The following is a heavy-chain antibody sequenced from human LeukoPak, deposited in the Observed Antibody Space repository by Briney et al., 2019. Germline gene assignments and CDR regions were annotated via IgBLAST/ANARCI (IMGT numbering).Heavy chain of an antibody. CDR1: GFTFSSYA. V-gene: IGHV3-23*01. CDR2: ISGSGGST. J-gene: IGHJ4*02. CDR3: AKEDAPYYYDSSGPRAFDY. Sequence: HPGGSLRLSCAASGFTFSSYAMSWVRQAPGKGLEWVSAISGSGGSTYYADSVKGRFTISRDNSKNTLYLQMNSLRAEDTAVYYCAKEDAPYYYDSSGPRAFDYWGQGTLVTVSS. D-gene: IGHD3-22*01.